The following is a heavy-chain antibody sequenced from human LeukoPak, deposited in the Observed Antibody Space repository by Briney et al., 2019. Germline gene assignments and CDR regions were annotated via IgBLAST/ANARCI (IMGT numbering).Heavy chain of an antibody. CDR2: IKYDGSEK. V-gene: IGHV3-7*01. D-gene: IGHD6-6*01. J-gene: IGHJ4*02. Sequence: ETLSLTCAVSGYSISSGYYWGWIRQPPGKGLEWVANIKYDGSEKNYVDSVKGRFTISRDNAKNSLYLQMNSLRAEDTAVYYCARDGVSSSPDFDYWGQGTLVTVSS. CDR1: GYSISSGYY. CDR3: ARDGVSSSPDFDY.